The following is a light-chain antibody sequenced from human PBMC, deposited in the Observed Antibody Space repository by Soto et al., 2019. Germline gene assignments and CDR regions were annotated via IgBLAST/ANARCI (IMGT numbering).Light chain of an antibody. CDR1: SSDVGGYNY. CDR3: SSYAARNNFVL. CDR2: EVS. V-gene: IGLV2-8*01. Sequence: QSALTQPPSASGSPGQSVTISCTGTSSDVGGYNYVSWYQQYPGKAPKLIISEVSKRPSGVPDRFSGSKSGNTASLTVAGLQAEDGADYYCSSYAARNNFVLFGGGSKRTVL. J-gene: IGLJ3*02.